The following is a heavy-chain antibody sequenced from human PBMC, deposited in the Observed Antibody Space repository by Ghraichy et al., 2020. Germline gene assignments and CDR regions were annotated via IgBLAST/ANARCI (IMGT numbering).Heavy chain of an antibody. Sequence: SGPTLVKPTQTLTLTCTFSGFSLSAPGVGVGWIRQPPEKALECLALIYWDDDNHFSPSFKNRLTLTKDTSENHVVLTMTNMDPVYTATYFCAHGSGWLFDFCGQGTLVTVSS. D-gene: IGHD6-19*01. CDR2: IYWDDDN. CDR3: AHGSGWLFDF. CDR1: GFSLSAPGVG. J-gene: IGHJ4*02. V-gene: IGHV2-5*02.